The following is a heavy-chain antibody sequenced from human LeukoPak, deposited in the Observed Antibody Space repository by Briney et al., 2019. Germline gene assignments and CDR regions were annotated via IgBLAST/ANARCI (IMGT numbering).Heavy chain of an antibody. Sequence: PGGSLRLSCAASGFTVSSNYMSWVRQAPGKGLEWIGRIYTSGSTNYNPSLKSRVTMSVDTSKNQFSLKLSSVTAADTAVYYCARHYFGRLLDAFDIWGQETMVTVSS. D-gene: IGHD3-9*01. CDR3: ARHYFGRLLDAFDI. V-gene: IGHV4-4*07. J-gene: IGHJ3*02. CDR2: IYTSGST. CDR1: GFTVSSNY.